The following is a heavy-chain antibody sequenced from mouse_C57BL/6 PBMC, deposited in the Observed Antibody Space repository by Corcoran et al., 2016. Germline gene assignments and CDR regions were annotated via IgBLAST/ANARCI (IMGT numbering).Heavy chain of an antibody. J-gene: IGHJ2*01. CDR3: ARAYHSSC. Sequence: EVQLQQSGPELVKPGASVKISCKASGYTFTDYYMNWVKQSHGKSLEWIGDINPKNGGTTYNQKFMGKATLTVDKSSSTAYMELRSLTSEDSAVYFCARAYHSSCWGQGTTLTVSS. D-gene: IGHD2-5*01. V-gene: IGHV1-26*01. CDR2: INPKNGGT. CDR1: GYTFTDYY.